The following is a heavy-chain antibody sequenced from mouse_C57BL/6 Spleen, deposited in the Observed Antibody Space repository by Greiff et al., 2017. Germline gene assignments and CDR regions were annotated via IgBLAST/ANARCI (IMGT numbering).Heavy chain of an antibody. Sequence: QVHVKQPGTELVKPGASVKLSCKASGYTFTSYWMHWVKQRPGQGLEWIGNINPSNGGTNYNEKFKSKATLTVDKSSSTAYMQLSSLTSEDSAVYYCARGGVRTGTRGNFDYWGQGTTLTVSS. CDR1: GYTFTSYW. D-gene: IGHD4-1*01. V-gene: IGHV1-53*01. CDR2: INPSNGGT. J-gene: IGHJ2*01. CDR3: ARGGVRTGTRGNFDY.